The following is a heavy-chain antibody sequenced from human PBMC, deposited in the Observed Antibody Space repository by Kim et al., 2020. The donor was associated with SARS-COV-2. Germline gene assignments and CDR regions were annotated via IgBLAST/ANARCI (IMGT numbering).Heavy chain of an antibody. D-gene: IGHD3-9*01. V-gene: IGHV3-30*07. Sequence: VKGRFTISRDNSKNTLYLQMYSLRAEDTAVYYCARSPAYYDILTGYPFDYWGQGTLVTVSS. J-gene: IGHJ4*02. CDR3: ARSPAYYDILTGYPFDY.